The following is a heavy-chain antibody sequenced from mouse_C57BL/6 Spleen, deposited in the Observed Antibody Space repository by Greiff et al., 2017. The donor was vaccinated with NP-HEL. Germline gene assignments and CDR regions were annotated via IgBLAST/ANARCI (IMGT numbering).Heavy chain of an antibody. Sequence: EVMLVESGGGLVKPGGSLKLSCAASGFTFSDYRMHWVRQAPEKGLEWVAYISSGSSTIYYADTVKGRFTISRDNAKNTLFLQMTSLRSEDTAMYYCARPNWDDYFDYWGQGTTLTVSS. CDR2: ISSGSSTI. J-gene: IGHJ2*01. V-gene: IGHV5-17*01. CDR1: GFTFSDYR. D-gene: IGHD4-1*01. CDR3: ARPNWDDYFDY.